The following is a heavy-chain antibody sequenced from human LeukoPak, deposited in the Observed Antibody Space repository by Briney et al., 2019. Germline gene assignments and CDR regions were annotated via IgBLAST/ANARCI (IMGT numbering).Heavy chain of an antibody. CDR1: GDSVSSNSVT. Sequence: SQTLSLTCAISGDSVSSNSVTWNWIRQSPSRGLEWLGRTYYRSTWYNDYAVPVRGRITVNHDTSKNQFSLHLNSVTPEDTAVYYCARRLTQYDCFDPWGQGILVTVSS. CDR2: TYYRSTWYN. J-gene: IGHJ5*02. V-gene: IGHV6-1*01. D-gene: IGHD2-2*01. CDR3: ARRLTQYDCFDP.